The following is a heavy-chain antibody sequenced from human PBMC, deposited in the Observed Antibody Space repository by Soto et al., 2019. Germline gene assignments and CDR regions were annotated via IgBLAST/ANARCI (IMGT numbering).Heavy chain of an antibody. V-gene: IGHV3-30*18. J-gene: IGHJ4*02. D-gene: IGHD6-19*01. CDR1: GFTFSSYG. CDR3: AKDPYSSGRTGSLFDY. Sequence: SLRLSCAASGFTFSSYGMHWVRQAPGKGLEWVAVISYDGSNKYYADSVKGRFTISRDNSKNTLYLQMNSLRAEDTAVYYCAKDPYSSGRTGSLFDYWGQGTLVTVSS. CDR2: ISYDGSNK.